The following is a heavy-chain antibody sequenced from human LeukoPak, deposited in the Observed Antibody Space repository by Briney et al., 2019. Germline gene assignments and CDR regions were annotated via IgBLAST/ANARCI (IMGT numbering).Heavy chain of an antibody. J-gene: IGHJ4*02. CDR3: ARDLEPSSGSTFDY. V-gene: IGHV3-11*01. CDR2: ISSSGSTI. D-gene: IGHD3-3*01. Sequence: GGSLRLSCAASGFTFSDYYMSWIRQAPGKGLEWVSYISSSGSTIYYADSVKGRFTISRDNAKNSLYLQMNSLSAEDTAVYYCARDLEPSSGSTFDYWGQGTLVTVSS. CDR1: GFTFSDYY.